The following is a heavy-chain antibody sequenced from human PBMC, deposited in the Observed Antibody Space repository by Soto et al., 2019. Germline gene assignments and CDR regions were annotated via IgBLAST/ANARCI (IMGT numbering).Heavy chain of an antibody. CDR2: ISSVGSNI. D-gene: IGHD6-13*01. J-gene: IGHJ4*02. V-gene: IGHV3-48*04. Sequence: EVPLVESGGGLVQPGGSLRLSCAASGFTFSTYSMNWVRQAPGKGLEWVSYISSVGSNIHYADSVRGRFTISRDNAKNSLYLQMNSLRVEDTAVYYCATGSSWVDYWGRGGLVTVSS. CDR1: GFTFSTYS. CDR3: ATGSSWVDY.